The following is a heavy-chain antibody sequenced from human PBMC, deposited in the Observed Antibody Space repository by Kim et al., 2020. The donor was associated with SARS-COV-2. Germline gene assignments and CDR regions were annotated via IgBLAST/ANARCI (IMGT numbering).Heavy chain of an antibody. V-gene: IGHV1-69*13. Sequence: SVKVSCKASGGTFGTYTITWVRQAPGQGLEWMGGIIPIFGTPDYAQNFQGRVTLSADESTKTVYMELSSLRAEDTAVYYCAKKEIVGPLDYWGQGTLVNVSS. CDR3: AKKEIVGPLDY. D-gene: IGHD2-15*01. J-gene: IGHJ4*02. CDR2: IIPIFGTP. CDR1: GGTFGTYT.